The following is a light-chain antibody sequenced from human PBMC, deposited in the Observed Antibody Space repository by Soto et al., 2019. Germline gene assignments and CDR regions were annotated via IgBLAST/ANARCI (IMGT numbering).Light chain of an antibody. J-gene: IGKJ2*01. CDR2: GAS. CDR3: QQYKNWPPYT. V-gene: IGKV3-15*01. CDR1: QSVSSN. Sequence: EIVMTQSPATLSVSPGERATLSCRASQSVSSNLAWYQQKPGQAPRLLIYGASTRATGIPARFSGSGSGTEFTRTISRLQSEDYAVYYCQQYKNWPPYTFGQGTKLEIK.